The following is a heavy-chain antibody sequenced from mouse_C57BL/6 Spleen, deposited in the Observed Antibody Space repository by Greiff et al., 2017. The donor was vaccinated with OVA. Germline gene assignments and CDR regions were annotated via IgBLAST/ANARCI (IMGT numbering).Heavy chain of an antibody. CDR2: INPNYGTT. D-gene: IGHD1-1*01. V-gene: IGHV1-39*01. Sequence: EVKLMESGPELVKPGASVKISCKASGYSFTDYNMNWVKQSNGKSLEWIGVINPNYGTTSYNQKFKGKATLTVDQSSSTAYMQLNSLTSEDSAVYYCARHGSSPYYAMDYWGQGTSVTVSS. J-gene: IGHJ4*01. CDR1: GYSFTDYN. CDR3: ARHGSSPYYAMDY.